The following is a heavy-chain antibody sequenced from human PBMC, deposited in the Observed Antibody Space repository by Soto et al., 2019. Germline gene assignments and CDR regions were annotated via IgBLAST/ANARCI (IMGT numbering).Heavy chain of an antibody. Sequence: ETLSLTCTVSGGSISSYYWSWIRQPSGKGLEWIGRIYTSGSTNYNPSLKSRVTMSVDTSKNQFSLKLSSVTAAETAVYYCARGGYSSGWYGGGYYYYYGMDVWGQGTTVTVSS. J-gene: IGHJ6*02. V-gene: IGHV4-4*07. CDR1: GGSISSYY. CDR3: ARGGYSSGWYGGGYYYYYGMDV. D-gene: IGHD6-19*01. CDR2: IYTSGST.